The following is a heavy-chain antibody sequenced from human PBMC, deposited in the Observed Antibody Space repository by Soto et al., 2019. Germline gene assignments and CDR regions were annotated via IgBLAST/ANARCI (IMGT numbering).Heavy chain of an antibody. CDR2: IHNTGTS. J-gene: IGHJ5*02. V-gene: IGHV4-59*12. CDR1: GGSISSYY. Sequence: QVQLQESGPGSVKPSETLSLTCTVSGGSISSYYWSWLRQPPGKGLQWIGNIHNTGTSAYNPSLKSGVAISPDTSNNQFSLRLTSMTTADTAVYYCARGPQWLPADNRFDPWGQGTLATVAS. CDR3: ARGPQWLPADNRFDP. D-gene: IGHD5-12*01.